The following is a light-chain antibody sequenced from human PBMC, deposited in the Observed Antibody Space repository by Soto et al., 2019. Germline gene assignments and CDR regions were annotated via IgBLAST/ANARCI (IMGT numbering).Light chain of an antibody. Sequence: SYELTQPLSVSVALGQTAILTCGGNNIGDRHVNWYQQKPGQAPVLVINTNSMRPSGIPERFSGSNSGNTATLTISRAQAGDEADYFCQVWDSRTYVFGTGTKLTVL. V-gene: IGLV3-9*01. CDR1: NIGDRH. J-gene: IGLJ1*01. CDR3: QVWDSRTYV. CDR2: TNS.